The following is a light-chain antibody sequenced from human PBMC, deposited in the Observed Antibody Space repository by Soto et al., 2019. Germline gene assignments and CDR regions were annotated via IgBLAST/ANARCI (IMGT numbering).Light chain of an antibody. Sequence: EIVMTQSPVTLSVSPGERATLSCRASQSVSSNLAWYQQKPGQASRLLIYGASTRATGIPDRFSGSGSGTEFTLTISSLQSEDSAVYYCQQCTNWPRTFGQGTKVEIK. J-gene: IGKJ1*01. V-gene: IGKV3-15*01. CDR2: GAS. CDR3: QQCTNWPRT. CDR1: QSVSSN.